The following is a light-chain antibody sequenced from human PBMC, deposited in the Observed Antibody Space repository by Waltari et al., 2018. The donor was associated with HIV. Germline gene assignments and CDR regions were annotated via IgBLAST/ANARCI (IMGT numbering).Light chain of an antibody. CDR2: AAS. CDR1: QSISDS. Sequence: DSQMTQSPSSVPASVGDRVTITCRARQSISDSLNWYQQKPGKAPILLIYAASTLQGGVPSRFSGSGSGTDFTLTISTLQPEDFATYYCQHSWTFGPGTKVDIK. CDR3: QHSWT. V-gene: IGKV1-39*01. J-gene: IGKJ3*01.